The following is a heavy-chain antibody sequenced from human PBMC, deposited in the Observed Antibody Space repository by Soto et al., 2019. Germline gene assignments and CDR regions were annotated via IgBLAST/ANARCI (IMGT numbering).Heavy chain of an antibody. CDR2: MNPNSGNT. Sequence: QVQLVQSGAEVKKPGASVKVSCKASGYTFTSYDINWVRQATGQGLEWMGWMNPNSGNTVYAQKFQGRVTMTGNTSVRTAQRELSSLRSGDPVLYYWARDPGYWGQGTLVTVSS. D-gene: IGHD2-8*02. CDR1: GYTFTSYD. J-gene: IGHJ4*02. V-gene: IGHV1-8*01. CDR3: ARDPGY.